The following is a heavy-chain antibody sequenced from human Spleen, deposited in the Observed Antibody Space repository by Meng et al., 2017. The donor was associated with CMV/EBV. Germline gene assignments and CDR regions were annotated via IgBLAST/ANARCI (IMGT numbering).Heavy chain of an antibody. CDR1: GFTFDDYG. D-gene: IGHD2-2*02. CDR2: INWNGDNT. V-gene: IGHV3-20*04. J-gene: IGHJ4*02. Sequence: LSLTCAASGFTFDDYGMNWVRQAPGKGLEWVSGINWNGDNTDYADSVKGRFTISRDNTKKSLYLQMNSLRVEDTALYYCTRGRYCTRTSCYNGDFWGQGTLVTVSS. CDR3: TRGRYCTRTSCYNGDF.